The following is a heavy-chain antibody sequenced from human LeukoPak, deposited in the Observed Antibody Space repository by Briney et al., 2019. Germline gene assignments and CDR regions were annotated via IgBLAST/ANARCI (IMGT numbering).Heavy chain of an antibody. D-gene: IGHD2-8*01. CDR2: ISYDGSNK. V-gene: IGHV3-30*03. CDR1: GFTFSSYG. J-gene: IGHJ5*02. Sequence: PGGSLRLSCAASGFTFSSYGMHWVRQDPGKGLEWVAVISYDGSNKYYADSVKGRFTISRDNAKNSLYLQMNSLRAEDTALYYCARVPLMVYDNWFDPWGQGTLVTVSS. CDR3: ARVPLMVYDNWFDP.